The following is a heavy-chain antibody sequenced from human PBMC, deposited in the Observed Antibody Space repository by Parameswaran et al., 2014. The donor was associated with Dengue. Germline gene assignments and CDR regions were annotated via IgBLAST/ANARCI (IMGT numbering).Heavy chain of an antibody. V-gene: IGHV4-59*01. J-gene: IGHJ6*02. CDR2: IYYSGST. Sequence: RWIRQPPGKGLEWIGYIYYSGSTNYNPSLKSRVTISVDTSKNQFSLKLSSVTAADTAVYYCAREDIRRYCTNGVCYFSLSLGMDVWGQGTTVTVSS. D-gene: IGHD2-8*01. CDR3: AREDIRRYCTNGVCYFSLSLGMDV.